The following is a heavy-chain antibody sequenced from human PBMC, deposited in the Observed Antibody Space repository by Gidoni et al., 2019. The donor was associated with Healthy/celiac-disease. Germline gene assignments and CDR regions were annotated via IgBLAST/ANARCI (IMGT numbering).Heavy chain of an antibody. CDR1: GGSISSGSYY. CDR3: ARARTYYYDSSGYYFDAFDI. V-gene: IGHV4-61*02. J-gene: IGHJ3*02. Sequence: QVQLQESGPGLVKPSQTLSLTCTVSGGSISSGSYYWSWIRQPAGKGLEWIGRIYTSGSTNYNPSLKSRVTISVDTSKNQFSLKLSSVTAADTAVYYCARARTYYYDSSGYYFDAFDIWGQGTMVTVSS. D-gene: IGHD3-22*01. CDR2: IYTSGST.